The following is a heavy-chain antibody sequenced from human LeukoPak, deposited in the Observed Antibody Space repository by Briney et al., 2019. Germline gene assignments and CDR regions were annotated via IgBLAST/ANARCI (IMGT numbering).Heavy chain of an antibody. D-gene: IGHD3-3*01. Sequence: GGSLRLFCAVSGLTFSNYGMHWVRLVPGKGLEWVAAISDDGSDKYYADSVKGRFTISRDNSKNTLYLQINSLRADDTAVYYCARTDYDFWSGVGKKYYFDYWGQGTLVTVSS. CDR3: ARTDYDFWSGVGKKYYFDY. CDR2: ISDDGSDK. CDR1: GLTFSNYG. V-gene: IGHV3-30*03. J-gene: IGHJ4*02.